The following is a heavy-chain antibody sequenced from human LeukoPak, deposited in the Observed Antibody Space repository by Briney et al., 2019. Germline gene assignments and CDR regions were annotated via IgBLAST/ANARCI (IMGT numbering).Heavy chain of an antibody. V-gene: IGHV3-21*01. D-gene: IGHD1-26*01. CDR2: ISDSSSYI. Sequence: PGGSLRLSCAAPGFTLSSYWMNWGRQAPGEGLEWVSSISDSSSYIYHADSVKGRFTISRDNAKNSVYLQMNSLRAEDTATYYCTKGENGMDVWGQGTTVTVSS. J-gene: IGHJ6*02. CDR1: GFTLSSYW. CDR3: TKGENGMDV.